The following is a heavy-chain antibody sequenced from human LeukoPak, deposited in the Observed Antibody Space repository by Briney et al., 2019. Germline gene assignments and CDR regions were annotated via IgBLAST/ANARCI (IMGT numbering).Heavy chain of an antibody. D-gene: IGHD3-3*01. Sequence: GGSLRLSCAASGFTFSNYWMHWVRQAPGKGLVWVSRINSDESSTTYADSVKGRFTISRDNAKNTLYLQMNSLRAEDTAVYFCARVRFLEWSPFDYWGQGTLVTVSS. V-gene: IGHV3-74*01. CDR2: INSDESST. CDR3: ARVRFLEWSPFDY. J-gene: IGHJ4*02. CDR1: GFTFSNYW.